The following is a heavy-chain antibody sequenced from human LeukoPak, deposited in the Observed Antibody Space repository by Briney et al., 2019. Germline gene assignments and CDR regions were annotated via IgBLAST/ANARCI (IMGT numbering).Heavy chain of an antibody. V-gene: IGHV1-8*01. CDR3: AKDNEDIVAPFDY. J-gene: IGHJ4*02. CDR1: GYTFTSYD. D-gene: IGHD5-12*01. CDR2: MNPNSGNT. Sequence: GASVKVSCKASGYTFTSYDINWVRQATGQGLEWMGWMNPNSGNTGYAQKFQGRVTMTRNTSISTAYMELSSLRSEDTAVYYCAKDNEDIVAPFDYWGQGTLVTVSS.